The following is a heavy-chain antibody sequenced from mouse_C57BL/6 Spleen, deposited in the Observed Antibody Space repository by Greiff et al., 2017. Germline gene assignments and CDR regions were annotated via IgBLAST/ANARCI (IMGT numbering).Heavy chain of an antibody. V-gene: IGHV14-4*01. D-gene: IGHD1-1*01. Sequence: VQLQQSGAELVRPGASVKLSCTASGFNIKGDYMHWVKQRPEQGLEWIGWIDPENGDTEYASKFQGKATITADTSSNTAYLQLSSLTSEDTAVYYCTGSYGVFAYWGQGTLVTVSA. J-gene: IGHJ3*01. CDR1: GFNIKGDY. CDR2: IDPENGDT. CDR3: TGSYGVFAY.